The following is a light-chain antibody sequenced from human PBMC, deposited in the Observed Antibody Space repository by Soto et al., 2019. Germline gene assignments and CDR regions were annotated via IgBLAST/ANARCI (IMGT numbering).Light chain of an antibody. CDR1: QSISSY. CDR2: TAS. Sequence: SQTQNYLSPFVGDGGTKTCGASQSISSYLNWYQQKPGKAPKLLISTASTLQSGVPSRFSGSGSGTEFTLTISSLQPEDFATYYCQQLNNYPRTLGQGTNVDIK. V-gene: IGKV1-9*01. J-gene: IGKJ1*01. CDR3: QQLNNYPRT.